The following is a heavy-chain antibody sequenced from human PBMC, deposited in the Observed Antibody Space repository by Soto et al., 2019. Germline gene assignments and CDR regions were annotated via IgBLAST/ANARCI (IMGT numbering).Heavy chain of an antibody. CDR1: GFTFSSYG. J-gene: IGHJ6*02. Sequence: QVQLVESGGGVVQPGRSLRLSCAASGFTFSSYGMHWVRQAPGKGLEWVAVIWYDGSNKYYADSVKGRFTISRDNSKNTLYLQMNSLRAEDTAVYYCARDVASIAAAGTPPDGMDVWGQGTTVTVSS. V-gene: IGHV3-33*01. D-gene: IGHD6-13*01. CDR2: IWYDGSNK. CDR3: ARDVASIAAAGTPPDGMDV.